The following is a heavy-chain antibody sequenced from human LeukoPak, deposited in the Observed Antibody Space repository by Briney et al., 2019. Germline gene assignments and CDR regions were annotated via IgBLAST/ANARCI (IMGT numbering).Heavy chain of an antibody. Sequence: PGGSLRLSCAASGFTVSSNYMSWVRRAPGKGLEWVSVIYSGGSTYYADSVKGRFTISRDNSKNTLYLQMNSLRAEDTAVYYCAKDRGIQLWYPIDYWGQGTLVTVSS. CDR3: AKDRGIQLWYPIDY. D-gene: IGHD5-18*01. V-gene: IGHV3-53*01. CDR2: IYSGGST. CDR1: GFTVSSNY. J-gene: IGHJ4*02.